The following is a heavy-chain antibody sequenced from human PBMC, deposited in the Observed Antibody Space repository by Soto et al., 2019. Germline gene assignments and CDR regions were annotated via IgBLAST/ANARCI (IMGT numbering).Heavy chain of an antibody. D-gene: IGHD2-21*02. CDR2: IYYSAST. CDR1: GGSISSYY. V-gene: IGHV4-59*08. Sequence: SETLSLTCTVSGGSISSYYWSWIRQPPGKGLEWIGYIYYSASTNYSPSLKSRVTISVDTPKNQFSLNLSSVTAADTAVYYCARHLPYCGGDCYSLDYWGQGTLVTV. CDR3: ARHLPYCGGDCYSLDY. J-gene: IGHJ4*02.